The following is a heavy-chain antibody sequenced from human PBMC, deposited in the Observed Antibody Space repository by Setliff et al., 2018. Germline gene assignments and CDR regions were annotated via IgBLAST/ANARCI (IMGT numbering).Heavy chain of an antibody. CDR2: VRFDGSYK. D-gene: IGHD3-10*01. CDR3: VKVKKPLIRGSGFDY. J-gene: IGHJ4*02. V-gene: IGHV3-30*02. Sequence: GGSLRFSCAASGFVFGTYGMHWVRQAPGKGLDWVASVRFDGSYKVYADSVKGRFTISRDNSENTLFLQMTSLRPEDTGVYYCVKVKKPLIRGSGFDYWGRGTLVTVSS. CDR1: GFVFGTYG.